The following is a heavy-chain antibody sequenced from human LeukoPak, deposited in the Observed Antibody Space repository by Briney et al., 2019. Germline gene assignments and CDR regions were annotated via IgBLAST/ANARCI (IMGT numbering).Heavy chain of an antibody. CDR2: TYHSGST. J-gene: IGHJ4*02. Sequence: SETLSLTCAVSGYSISSGYYWGWIRQPPGKGLEWIGSTYHSGSTYYNPSLKSRVTISVDTSKNQFSLKLSSVTAADTAVYYCARGIAAAGSRHALDYWGQGTLVTVSS. CDR1: GYSISSGYY. CDR3: ARGIAAAGSRHALDY. V-gene: IGHV4-38-2*01. D-gene: IGHD6-13*01.